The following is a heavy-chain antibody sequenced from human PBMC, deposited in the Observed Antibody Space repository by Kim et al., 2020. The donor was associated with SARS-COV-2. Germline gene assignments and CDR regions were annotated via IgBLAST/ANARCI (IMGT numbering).Heavy chain of an antibody. CDR2: ISSSSSYI. CDR3: ARDRSGSYYKPYYYYYGMDV. Sequence: GGSLRLSCAASGFTFSSYSMNWVRQAPGKGLEWVSSISSSSSYIYYADSVKGRFTISRDNAKNSLYLQMNSLRAEDTAVYYCARDRSGSYYKPYYYYYGMDVWGQGTTVTVSS. CDR1: GFTFSSYS. J-gene: IGHJ6*02. V-gene: IGHV3-21*01. D-gene: IGHD3-10*01.